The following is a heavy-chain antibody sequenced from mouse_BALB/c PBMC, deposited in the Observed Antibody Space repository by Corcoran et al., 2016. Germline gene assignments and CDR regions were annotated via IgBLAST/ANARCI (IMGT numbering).Heavy chain of an antibody. CDR2: IDPANGNT. Sequence: VQLQQSGAELVKPGASVKMCCTASGFNIKDTYMHWVKQRPEQGLEWIGRIDPANGNTKYDPKSQGKATITADTSSNTAYLQLSSLTSEDTAVYYCANWDWYFDVWGAGTTVTVSS. CDR3: ANWDWYFDV. CDR1: GFNIKDTY. V-gene: IGHV14-3*02. D-gene: IGHD4-1*01. J-gene: IGHJ1*01.